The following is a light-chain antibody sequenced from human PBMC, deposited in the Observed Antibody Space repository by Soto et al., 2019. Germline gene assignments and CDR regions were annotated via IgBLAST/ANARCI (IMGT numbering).Light chain of an antibody. CDR3: QQSYSSPLT. V-gene: IGKV1-39*01. Sequence: DIQMTQSPSSLSASVGDRVTITCRASQSIGNYLNWYQQKPGIAPKLLIYAASSLQSGVPSRFSGSGSGTDFTLTISSLQPEAFARYYCQQSYSSPLTFGGVTKVEIK. CDR2: AAS. CDR1: QSIGNY. J-gene: IGKJ4*01.